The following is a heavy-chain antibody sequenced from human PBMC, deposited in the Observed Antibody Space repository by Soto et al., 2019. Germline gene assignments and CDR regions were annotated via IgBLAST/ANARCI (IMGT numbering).Heavy chain of an antibody. D-gene: IGHD2-2*01. CDR3: AGPGTSPDY. CDR1: GFTFSSYA. Sequence: GGSLRLSCAASGFTFSSYAMHWVRQAPGKGLEWVAVISFDGSNKYYADSVKGRFTISRDNSKTTLYLQMNSLRAEDTAVYYCAGPGTSPDYSGQGTLVSVSS. J-gene: IGHJ4*02. V-gene: IGHV3-30-3*01. CDR2: ISFDGSNK.